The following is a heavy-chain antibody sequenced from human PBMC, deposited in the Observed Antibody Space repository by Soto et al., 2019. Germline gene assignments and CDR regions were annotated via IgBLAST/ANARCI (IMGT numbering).Heavy chain of an antibody. D-gene: IGHD3-3*01. CDR1: GGSKRGYS. Sequence: KPSETLSLTCKVSGGSKRGYSKSWNRQTPGEGLEWIGYVSHSGRTDYSPSLKNRVTISLDMSKNHFALHVNSVDPADTAVYYCARVAMENYHDMWSGSTSSALDVWGQGTTVTVSS. J-gene: IGHJ6*02. V-gene: IGHV4-59*13. CDR3: ARVAMENYHDMWSGSTSSALDV. CDR2: VSHSGRT.